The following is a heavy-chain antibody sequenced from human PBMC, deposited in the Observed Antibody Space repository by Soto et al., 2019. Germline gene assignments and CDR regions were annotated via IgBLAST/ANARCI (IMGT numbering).Heavy chain of an antibody. V-gene: IGHV3-33*01. Sequence: QVHLVESGGGVVQPGTSLRLSCAASGFSFSDYGMHWVRQAPGKGLEWLTIIWFDASHEYYADSVKGRFTISRDNSNNTLYLQLNSLTADDTDVYFCARDQGRATADGPLGNGLDVWGQGTAVTVS. CDR2: IWFDASHE. CDR1: GFSFSDYG. J-gene: IGHJ6*02. D-gene: IGHD6-13*01. CDR3: ARDQGRATADGPLGNGLDV.